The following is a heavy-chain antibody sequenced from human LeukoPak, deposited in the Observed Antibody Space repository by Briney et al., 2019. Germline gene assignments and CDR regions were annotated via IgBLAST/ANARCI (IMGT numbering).Heavy chain of an antibody. CDR3: AREANHDDGGNPYDY. CDR2: IYYSGST. D-gene: IGHD4-23*01. Sequence: PSETLSLTCTVSGGSISSSSYYWGWIRQPPGKGLEWIGSIYYSGSTYYNPSLKSRVTISVDTSKNQFSLKLSSVTAADTAVYYCAREANHDDGGNPYDYWGQGTLVTVSS. CDR1: GGSISSSSYY. J-gene: IGHJ4*02. V-gene: IGHV4-39*07.